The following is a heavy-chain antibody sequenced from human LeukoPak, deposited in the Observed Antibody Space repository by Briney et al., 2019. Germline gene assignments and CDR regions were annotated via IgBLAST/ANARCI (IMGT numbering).Heavy chain of an antibody. CDR1: GGSISSNNW. CDR2: IYHDGNT. V-gene: IGHV4-4*02. D-gene: IGHD2-21*01. Sequence: PSGTLSLTCAVSGGSISSNNWLTWVRQPPGKGLEWVGEIYHDGNTNYNPSLKSRLSVSLDKSRNQFSLKLSFVTAADTAVYYCVRTPRDWGQGILVTVSS. J-gene: IGHJ4*02. CDR3: VRTPRD.